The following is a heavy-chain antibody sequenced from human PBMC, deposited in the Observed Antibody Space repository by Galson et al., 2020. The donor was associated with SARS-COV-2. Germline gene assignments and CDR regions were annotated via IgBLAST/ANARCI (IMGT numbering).Heavy chain of an antibody. D-gene: IGHD2-2*02. V-gene: IGHV1-69*10. CDR3: ARDRGYCSSTSCYTLGDYYYYMDV. J-gene: IGHJ6*03. Sequence: SVKVSCKASGGTFSSYAISWVRQAPGQGLEWMGGIIPILGIANYAQKFQGRVTITADKSTSTAYMELSSLRSEDTAVYYCARDRGYCSSTSCYTLGDYYYYMDVWGKGPRSPSP. CDR2: IIPILGIA. CDR1: GGTFSSYA.